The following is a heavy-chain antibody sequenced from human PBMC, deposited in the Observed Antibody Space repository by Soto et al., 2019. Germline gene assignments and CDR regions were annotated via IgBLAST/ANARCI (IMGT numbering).Heavy chain of an antibody. Sequence: GGSLRLSCAASGFTFSNHWMHWVRQAPGKGLLWVARISYDGSIRDYADSVKDRFIVSRDNSKNTLYLQMNSLRAEDTAVYYCPAADGGRYPPPHFAYWRKGTLDPVSP. CDR1: GFTFSNHW. V-gene: IGHV3-74*01. D-gene: IGHD1-26*01. CDR3: PAADGGRYPPPHFAY. J-gene: IGHJ4*02. CDR2: ISYDGSIR.